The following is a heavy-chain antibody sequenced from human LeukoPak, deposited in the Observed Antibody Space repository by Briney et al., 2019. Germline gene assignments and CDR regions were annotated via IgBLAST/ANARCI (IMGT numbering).Heavy chain of an antibody. CDR2: IYYSGST. CDR1: GGSISSSSYY. D-gene: IGHD3-10*01. J-gene: IGHJ5*02. CDR3: ARGGYYGSGNDFRFDP. Sequence: SETLSLTCTVSGGSISSSSYYWGWIRQPPGTGLEWIGSIYYSGSTHFNPSLKSRVTISVDTSKNQFSLKLSSVTAADTAVYYCARGGYYGSGNDFRFDPWGQGTLVTVSS. V-gene: IGHV4-39*07.